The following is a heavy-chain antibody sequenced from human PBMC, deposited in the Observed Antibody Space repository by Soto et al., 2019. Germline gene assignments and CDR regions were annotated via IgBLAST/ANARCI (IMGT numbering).Heavy chain of an antibody. V-gene: IGHV1-46*01. CDR1: GYTFTSCY. D-gene: IGHD3-22*01. CDR2: INPSGGST. Sequence: ASVKVSCKASGYTFTSCYMHWVRQAPGQGLEWMGIINPSGGSTSYAQKFQGRVTMTRDTSTSTVYMELSSLRSEDTAVYYCARGYYYDSSGEVGAFDIWGQGTMVTVSS. CDR3: ARGYYYDSSGEVGAFDI. J-gene: IGHJ3*02.